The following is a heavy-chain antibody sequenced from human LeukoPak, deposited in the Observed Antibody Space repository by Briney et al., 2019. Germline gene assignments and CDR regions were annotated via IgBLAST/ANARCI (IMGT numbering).Heavy chain of an antibody. CDR3: ASRAHNWNPFPYYYYYYMDV. CDR2: IYSGGST. D-gene: IGHD1-20*01. CDR1: GFTVSSNY. J-gene: IGHJ6*03. V-gene: IGHV3-66*02. Sequence: PGGSLRLSCAASGFTVSSNYMSWVRQAPGKGLEWVSVIYSGGSTYYADSVKGRFTISRDNSKNTLYLQMNSLRAEDTAVYYCASRAHNWNPFPYYYYYYMDVWGKGTTVTVSS.